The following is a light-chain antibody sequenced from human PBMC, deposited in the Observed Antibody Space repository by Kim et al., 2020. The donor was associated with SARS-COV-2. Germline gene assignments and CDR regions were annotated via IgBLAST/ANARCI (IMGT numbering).Light chain of an antibody. Sequence: SPGERATLSCRASQSVSSCYLAWYQQTPGPAPRLLIDGASSRATGIPEWFSGSASATDFTLTISRLAAEDFAVYYCQQYGSSPLTFGGGTKVDIK. V-gene: IGKV3-20*01. CDR2: GAS. J-gene: IGKJ4*01. CDR1: QSVSSCY. CDR3: QQYGSSPLT.